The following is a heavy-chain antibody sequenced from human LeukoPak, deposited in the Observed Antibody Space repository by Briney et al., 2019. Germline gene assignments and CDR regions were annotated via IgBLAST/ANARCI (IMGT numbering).Heavy chain of an antibody. V-gene: IGHV4-39*07. CDR3: ARGLYFQH. J-gene: IGHJ1*01. CDR1: GDSISSSGYY. Sequence: SETLSLTCSVSGDSISSSGYYWDWIRQPPGKGLEWIGSIHHSGNTNYNPSLKSRVTISADMSKNQFSLKVNSVTAADTAVYYCARGLYFQHWGQGTLVTVSS. CDR2: IHHSGNT.